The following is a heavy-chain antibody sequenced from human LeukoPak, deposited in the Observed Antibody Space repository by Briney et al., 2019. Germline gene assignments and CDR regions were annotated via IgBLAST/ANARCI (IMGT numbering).Heavy chain of an antibody. CDR3: AKDRSIAAAANYFDY. CDR1: GFTFSNYA. D-gene: IGHD6-13*01. Sequence: GGSLRLSCAASGFTFSNYAMSWVRQAPGTGLEWVSTISGSGVGTYYADSVKGRFTISRDNSKNTLYLQVNSLRAEDTAVYYCAKDRSIAAAANYFDYWGQGTLVTVSP. V-gene: IGHV3-23*01. J-gene: IGHJ4*02. CDR2: ISGSGVGT.